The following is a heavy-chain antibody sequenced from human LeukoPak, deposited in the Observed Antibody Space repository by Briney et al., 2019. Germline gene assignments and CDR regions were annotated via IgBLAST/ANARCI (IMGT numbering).Heavy chain of an antibody. V-gene: IGHV4-34*01. Sequence: SETLSLTCAVYGGSFSGYYWSWIRQPPGKGLEWIGEINHSGSTNYNPSLKSRVTISVDTSKNQLSLRLTSVTAADTAVYYCVSPSGECYMDVWGKGTTVTISS. CDR3: VSPSGECYMDV. CDR2: INHSGST. CDR1: GGSFSGYY. D-gene: IGHD3-10*01. J-gene: IGHJ6*03.